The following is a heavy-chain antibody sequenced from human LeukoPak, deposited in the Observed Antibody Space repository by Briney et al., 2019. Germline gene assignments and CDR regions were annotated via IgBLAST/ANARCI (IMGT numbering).Heavy chain of an antibody. D-gene: IGHD3-10*01. J-gene: IGHJ4*02. CDR2: ISSSSSYT. CDR3: ARGSTMVSDY. Sequence: GGSLRLSCAASGFTFNDYYMSWIRQAPGKGLEWVSYISSSSSYTNYADSVKGRFTISRDNAKKSLYLQMNSLRAEDTALYYCARGSTMVSDYWGQGTLVTVSS. CDR1: GFTFNDYY. V-gene: IGHV3-11*05.